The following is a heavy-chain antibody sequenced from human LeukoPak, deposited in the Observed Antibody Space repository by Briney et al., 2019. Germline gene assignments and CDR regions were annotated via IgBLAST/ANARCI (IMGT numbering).Heavy chain of an antibody. V-gene: IGHV4-34*01. D-gene: IGHD3-22*01. Sequence: SETLSLTCAVYGGSFSGYYWSWIRQPPGKGLEWIGEINHSGSTNYNPSLKSRVTISVDTSKNQFSLKLSSVTAADTAVYYCARALGSVVVMGMDAFDIWGQGTMVTVSS. J-gene: IGHJ3*02. CDR2: INHSGST. CDR1: GGSFSGYY. CDR3: ARALGSVVVMGMDAFDI.